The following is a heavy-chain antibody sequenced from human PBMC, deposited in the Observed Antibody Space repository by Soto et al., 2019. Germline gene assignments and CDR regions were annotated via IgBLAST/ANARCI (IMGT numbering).Heavy chain of an antibody. CDR2: IHPSGGGS. Sequence: QVQLVQSGAEVKKPGASVKVSCKPSGYTLNTYYLHWVRQAPGQGLEWMGIIHPSGGGSTYAQKLRCRVTRNRDTSTSTVFMELSSLRSADTAVYYCARGGHIAVVTDSFDYWGQGTLVTVSS. D-gene: IGHD2-21*02. V-gene: IGHV1-46*02. CDR3: ARGGHIAVVTDSFDY. J-gene: IGHJ4*02. CDR1: GYTLNTYY.